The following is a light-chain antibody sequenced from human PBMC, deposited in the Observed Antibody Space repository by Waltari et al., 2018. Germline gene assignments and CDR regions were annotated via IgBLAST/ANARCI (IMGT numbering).Light chain of an antibody. J-gene: IGKJ5*01. Sequence: EIVLTQSPATLSLSPGERATLSCRASQSVSNQLAWYQQKPGQAPRLLIYDTSNRAPGIPARFSGSGSGTDFTLTISSLEPEDFAVYYCQQRKNWPPITFGQGTRLDIK. V-gene: IGKV3-11*01. CDR3: QQRKNWPPIT. CDR2: DTS. CDR1: QSVSNQ.